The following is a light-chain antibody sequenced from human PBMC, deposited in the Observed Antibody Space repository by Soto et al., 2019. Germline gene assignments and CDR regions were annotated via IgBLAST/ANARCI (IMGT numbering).Light chain of an antibody. CDR2: EVT. J-gene: IGLJ1*01. CDR1: SSDLGIYNY. V-gene: IGLV2-23*02. CDR3: CSYAGSNTYV. Sequence: QSVLTQPASVSGSPGQSIAISCSGSSSDLGIYNYVSWYQQHPGKVPKLIIFEVTNRPSGVSNRFSGSKSGNTASLTISGLQAEDEADYYCCSYAGSNTYVFGTGTKVTVL.